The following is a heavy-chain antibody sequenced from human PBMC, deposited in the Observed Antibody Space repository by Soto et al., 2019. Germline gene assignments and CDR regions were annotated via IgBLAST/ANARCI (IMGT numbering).Heavy chain of an antibody. CDR2: ISGSGGST. CDR1: GFTFSSYA. Sequence: GGSLRLSCAASGFTFSSYAMSWVRQAPGKGLEWVSAISGSGGSTYYADSVKGRFTISRDNSKNTLYLQMNSLRAEDMAVYYCYKWFGESPIYYYYGMDVWGQGTTVTVSS. D-gene: IGHD3-10*01. J-gene: IGHJ6*02. CDR3: YKWFGESPIYYYYGMDV. V-gene: IGHV3-23*01.